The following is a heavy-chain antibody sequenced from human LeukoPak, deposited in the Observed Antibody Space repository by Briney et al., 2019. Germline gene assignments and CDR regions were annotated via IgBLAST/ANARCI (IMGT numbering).Heavy chain of an antibody. D-gene: IGHD1-26*01. CDR3: ASSGSYYVHHYYGMDV. Sequence: GGSLRLSCAASGFTFSSYEMNWVRQAPGKGLEWVSYISSSGSTIYYADSVKGRFTISRDDAKNSLYLQMNSLRAEDTAVYYCASSGSYYVHHYYGMDVWGQGTTVTVSS. V-gene: IGHV3-48*03. CDR1: GFTFSSYE. CDR2: ISSSGSTI. J-gene: IGHJ6*02.